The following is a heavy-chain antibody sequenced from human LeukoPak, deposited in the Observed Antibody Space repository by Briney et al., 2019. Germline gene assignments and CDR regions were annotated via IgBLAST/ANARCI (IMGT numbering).Heavy chain of an antibody. J-gene: IGHJ5*02. V-gene: IGHV3-21*01. Sequence: GGSLRLYCAASGFTFSSYSMNWVRQAPGKGLEWVSSIISSSSYIYYADSVKGRFTISRDNAKNSLYLQMNSLRAEDTAVYYCARDLIWLLVDPWGQGTLVTVSS. CDR2: IISSSSYI. D-gene: IGHD5-24*01. CDR3: ARDLIWLLVDP. CDR1: GFTFSSYS.